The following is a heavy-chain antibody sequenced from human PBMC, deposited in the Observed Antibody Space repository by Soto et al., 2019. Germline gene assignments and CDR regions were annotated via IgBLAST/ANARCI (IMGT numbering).Heavy chain of an antibody. J-gene: IGHJ4*02. V-gene: IGHV4-34*01. D-gene: IGHD3-9*01. CDR3: ARGSGPLYDILTGYRFDY. CDR1: GGSFSGYY. Sequence: SETLSLTCAVYGGSFSGYYWSWIRQPPGKGLEWIGEINHSGSTNYNPSLKSRVTISVDTSKNQFSLKLSSVTAADTAVYYCARGSGPLYDILTGYRFDYWGQGTLVTVSS. CDR2: INHSGST.